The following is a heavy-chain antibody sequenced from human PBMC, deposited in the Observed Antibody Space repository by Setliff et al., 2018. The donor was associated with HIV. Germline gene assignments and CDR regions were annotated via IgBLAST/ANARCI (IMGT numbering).Heavy chain of an antibody. D-gene: IGHD3-16*01. V-gene: IGHV4-39*07. CDR2: IYYSGST. J-gene: IGHJ5*02. CDR3: TRVGTYGVGGWFDP. CDR1: GGSISSSTYY. Sequence: PSETLSLTCTVSGGSISSSTYYWGWIRQPPGKGLEWIGSIYYSGSTYYNPSLKSRVTISVDTSKNQFSLKLSSVTAADTAMYYCTRVGTYGVGGWFDPWGQGSLGTVSS.